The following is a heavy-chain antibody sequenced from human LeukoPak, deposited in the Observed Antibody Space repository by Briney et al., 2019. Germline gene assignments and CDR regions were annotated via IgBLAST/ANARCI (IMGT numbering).Heavy chain of an antibody. J-gene: IGHJ4*02. CDR3: AKSPSSWKFDD. V-gene: IGHV3-30*02. Sequence: PGGSLRLSCAASGFTFSTCGMHWVRQAPGKGLEWVAFIRYHGSDKYYADSVKGRFIISRDNSENTLYLQMNSLRAEDTAVYYCAKSPSSWKFDDWGQGTLVTVSS. CDR2: IRYHGSDK. CDR1: GFTFSTCG. D-gene: IGHD6-13*01.